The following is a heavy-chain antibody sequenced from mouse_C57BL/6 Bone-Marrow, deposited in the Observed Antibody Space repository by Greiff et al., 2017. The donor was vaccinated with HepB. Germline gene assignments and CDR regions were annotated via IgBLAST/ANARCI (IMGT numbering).Heavy chain of an antibody. Sequence: QVQLQQPGAELVMPGASVKLSCKASGYTFTSYWMHWVKQRHGQGLEWIGEIDPSDSYTNYNQKFKGKSTLTVDKSSSTAYMQLSSLTSEDSAVYYCARGYYYGSSYVYYYAMDYWGQGTSVTVSS. J-gene: IGHJ4*01. CDR3: ARGYYYGSSYVYYYAMDY. D-gene: IGHD1-1*01. CDR1: GYTFTSYW. CDR2: IDPSDSYT. V-gene: IGHV1-69*01.